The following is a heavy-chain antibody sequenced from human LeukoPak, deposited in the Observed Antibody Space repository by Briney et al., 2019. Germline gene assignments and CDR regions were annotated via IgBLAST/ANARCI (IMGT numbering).Heavy chain of an antibody. V-gene: IGHV3-23*01. J-gene: IGHJ4*02. Sequence: PGGSLRLSCAASGFTFSSYAMSWVRQAPGKGLEWVSTISGSGTTTYYADSVKGRFTISRANSKNTLYLQMNSLRAEDTAVYYCTKRPVVVITTPYFDYWGQGTLVTVSS. CDR1: GFTFSSYA. CDR2: ISGSGTTT. D-gene: IGHD3-22*01. CDR3: TKRPVVVITTPYFDY.